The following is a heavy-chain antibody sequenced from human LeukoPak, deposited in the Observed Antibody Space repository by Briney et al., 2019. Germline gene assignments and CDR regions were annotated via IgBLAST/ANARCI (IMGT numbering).Heavy chain of an antibody. CDR3: ARDPISGSGWYPIDY. V-gene: IGHV3-33*01. CDR1: GFTFSSYG. J-gene: IGHJ4*02. Sequence: PGRSLRLSCAASGFTFSSYGMHWVRQAPGKGLEWVAVIWYDGSNKYYADSVKGRFTISRDNSKNTLYLQMNSLRAEDAAVYYCARDPISGSGWYPIDYWGQGTLVTVSS. D-gene: IGHD6-19*01. CDR2: IWYDGSNK.